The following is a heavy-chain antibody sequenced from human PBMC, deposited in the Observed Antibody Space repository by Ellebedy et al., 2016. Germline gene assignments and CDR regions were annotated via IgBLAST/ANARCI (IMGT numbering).Heavy chain of an antibody. D-gene: IGHD6-6*01. Sequence: GESLKISXAASGFTFSNYAMSWVRQAPGRGLEWVSAISGSGGSTYYADSVKGRFTISRDNSKNTLYLQMNSLRAEDTAVYYCAKDPGYSSSSSYFDYWGQGTLVTVSS. J-gene: IGHJ4*02. CDR1: GFTFSNYA. CDR3: AKDPGYSSSSSYFDY. V-gene: IGHV3-23*01. CDR2: ISGSGGST.